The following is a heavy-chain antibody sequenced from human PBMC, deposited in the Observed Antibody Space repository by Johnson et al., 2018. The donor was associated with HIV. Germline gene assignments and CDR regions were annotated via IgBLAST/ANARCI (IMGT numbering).Heavy chain of an antibody. D-gene: IGHD3-10*01. CDR2: ISYDGSNK. V-gene: IGHV3-30*03. Sequence: QVQLVESGGGVVQPGRSLRLSCAVSGFTFTSHGMHWVRQAPGKGLEWVAVISYDGSNKYYADSVKGRFTISRDNSKNTVYLQMNSLKTEDTAVYYCTTQGSRGAFDIWGQGTMLTVSS. CDR3: TTQGSRGAFDI. J-gene: IGHJ3*02. CDR1: GFTFTSHG.